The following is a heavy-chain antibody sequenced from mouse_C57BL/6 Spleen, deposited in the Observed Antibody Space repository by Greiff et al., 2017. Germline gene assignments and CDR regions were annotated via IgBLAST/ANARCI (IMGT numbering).Heavy chain of an antibody. Sequence: VQLPQPGAELVRPGPSVKLSCKASGYTFTSYWLHWVKQWPGQGLEWLGVLDPSDSYTNYNQKFQGKATLTVDTSSSTAYMQLSSLTSEDSAVYYGARLTTVAAGDYAMDYWGQGTSVTDSS. D-gene: IGHD1-1*01. CDR1: GYTFTSYW. V-gene: IGHV1-59*01. CDR3: ARLTTVAAGDYAMDY. CDR2: LDPSDSYT. J-gene: IGHJ4*01.